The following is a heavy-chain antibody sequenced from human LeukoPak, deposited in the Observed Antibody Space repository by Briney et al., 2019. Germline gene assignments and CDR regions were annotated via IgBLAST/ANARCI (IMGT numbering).Heavy chain of an antibody. CDR2: IYYSGST. CDR3: ARDGFWGHAFDI. V-gene: IGHV4-59*01. J-gene: IGHJ3*02. CDR1: GGSISSYY. Sequence: SETLSLTCTVSGGSISSYYWSWIRQPPGKGLEWIGYIYYSGSTNYNPSLKSRVTISVDTSKNQFSLKLSSVTAADTAVSYCARDGFWGHAFDIWGQGTMVTVSS. D-gene: IGHD7-27*01.